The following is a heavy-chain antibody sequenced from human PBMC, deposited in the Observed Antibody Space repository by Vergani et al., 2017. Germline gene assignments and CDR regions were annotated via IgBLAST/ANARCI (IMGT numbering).Heavy chain of an antibody. V-gene: IGHV4-4*02. CDR1: GGSISSSNW. CDR2: IYHSGST. J-gene: IGHJ6*03. D-gene: IGHD3-10*01. CDR3: ARKGTNSGSYYKGDYYYYYMDV. Sequence: QVQLQESGPGLVKPSGTLSLTCAVSGGSISSSNWWSWVRQPPGKGLEWIGEIYHSGSTNYTPSLKSRVTISVDKSKNQFSLKLRYVTAADTAVYYCARKGTNSGSYYKGDYYYYYMDVWGKGTTVTVSS.